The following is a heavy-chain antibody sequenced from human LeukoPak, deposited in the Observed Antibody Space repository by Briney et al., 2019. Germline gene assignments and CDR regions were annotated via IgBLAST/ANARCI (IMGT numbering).Heavy chain of an antibody. Sequence: GGSLRLSCAASGLNFSDYYMSWVRQAPGRGLEWISFFSSGDTNIKYADSVKGRFTISRDNAKNSLYLQMNSLRAEDTAVYFCAREIHSTGYYYAGGYMDVWGEGTTVTVSS. J-gene: IGHJ6*03. V-gene: IGHV3-11*04. D-gene: IGHD3-22*01. CDR1: GLNFSDYY. CDR2: FSSGDTNI. CDR3: AREIHSTGYYYAGGYMDV.